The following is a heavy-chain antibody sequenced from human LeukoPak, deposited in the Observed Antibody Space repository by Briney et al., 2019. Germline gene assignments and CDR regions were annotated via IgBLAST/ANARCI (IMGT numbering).Heavy chain of an antibody. V-gene: IGHV4-61*02. CDR2: IYTSGST. D-gene: IGHD2-2*01. Sequence: PSETLSLTCTVSGGSISIGSYYWSWIRQPAGKGLEWIGRIYTSGSTNYNPSLKSRVTISVDTSKNQFSLKLSSVTAADTAVYYCAREGYQYYFDYWGQGTLVTVSS. CDR3: AREGYQYYFDY. CDR1: GGSISIGSYY. J-gene: IGHJ4*02.